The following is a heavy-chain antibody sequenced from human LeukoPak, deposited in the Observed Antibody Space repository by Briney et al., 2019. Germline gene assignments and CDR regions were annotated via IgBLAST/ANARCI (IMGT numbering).Heavy chain of an antibody. J-gene: IGHJ5*02. CDR1: GFTVSSNY. V-gene: IGHV3-53*01. D-gene: IGHD3-16*01. Sequence: GGSLRLSCAASGFTVSSNYMSWVRQAPGKGLEWVSVIYSGGSTYYADSVKGRFTISRDNSKNTLYLQMNSLRAEDTAVYYCARDRRETMITFGGVMTAGWFDPWGPGTLVTVSS. CDR2: IYSGGST. CDR3: ARDRRETMITFGGVMTAGWFDP.